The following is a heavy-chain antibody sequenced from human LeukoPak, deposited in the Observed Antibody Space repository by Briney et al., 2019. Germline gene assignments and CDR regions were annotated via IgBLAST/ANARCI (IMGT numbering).Heavy chain of an antibody. V-gene: IGHV4-4*07. Sequence: SETLSLTCTVSGGSISSYYWSWIRQPAGKGLEWIGRIYYSGSTYYNPSLKSRVTISVDTSKNQFSLRLSSLTAADTALYYCARDRKYYYHMDVWGKGTTVTVSS. J-gene: IGHJ6*03. CDR2: IYYSGST. D-gene: IGHD1-14*01. CDR3: ARDRKYYYHMDV. CDR1: GGSISSYY.